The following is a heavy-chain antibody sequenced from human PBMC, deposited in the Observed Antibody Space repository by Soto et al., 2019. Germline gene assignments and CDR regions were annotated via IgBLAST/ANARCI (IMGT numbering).Heavy chain of an antibody. Sequence: QVQLQESGPGLVKPSQTLSLTCTVSGGSISSGGYYWSWIRQHPGKGLEWIGYIYYSGSTYYNPSXXXRXXISVDPSKNQFSLKLSSVTAADTAVYYCAREAAGILNWFDPWGQGTLVTVSS. CDR1: GGSISSGGYY. CDR2: IYYSGST. CDR3: AREAAGILNWFDP. D-gene: IGHD6-25*01. V-gene: IGHV4-31*03. J-gene: IGHJ5*02.